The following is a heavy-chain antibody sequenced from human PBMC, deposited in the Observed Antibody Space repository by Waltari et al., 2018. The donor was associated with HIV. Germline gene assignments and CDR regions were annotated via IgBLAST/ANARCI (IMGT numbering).Heavy chain of an antibody. CDR3: ARAGRDGKLPPDY. CDR1: GLTFSRDW. J-gene: IGHJ4*02. Sequence: EVQMVESGGGPVQPGGSWRLSCAAAGLTFSRDWMHWGPQAPGKGLVWVSRINSDGSSTSYADSVKGRFTISRDNAKNTVYLQMNSLRAEDTAVYYCARAGRDGKLPPDYWGQGTLVTVSS. D-gene: IGHD1-26*01. CDR2: INSDGSST. V-gene: IGHV3-74*01.